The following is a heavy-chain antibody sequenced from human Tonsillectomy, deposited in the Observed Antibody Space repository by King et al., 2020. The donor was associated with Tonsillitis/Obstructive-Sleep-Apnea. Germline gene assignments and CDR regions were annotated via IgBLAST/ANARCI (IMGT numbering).Heavy chain of an antibody. CDR3: ARYGRRGFWGGYSHAFDI. Sequence: QLVQSGAEVKKPGASVKVSCKASGYTFTSYGISWVRQAPGQGLEWMGWISAYNGNTNYAQKLQGRVTMTTDTSTSTAYMELRSLRSDDTAVYYCARYGRRGFWGGYSHAFDIWGQGTMVTVSS. J-gene: IGHJ3*02. D-gene: IGHD3-3*01. CDR2: ISAYNGNT. V-gene: IGHV1-18*01. CDR1: GYTFTSYG.